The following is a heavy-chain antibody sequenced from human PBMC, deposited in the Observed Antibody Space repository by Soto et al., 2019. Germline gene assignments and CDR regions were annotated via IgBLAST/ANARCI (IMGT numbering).Heavy chain of an antibody. CDR1: GGTFSSYA. D-gene: IGHD3-22*01. CDR3: ASCYYYASSGYFDGLDY. J-gene: IGHJ4*02. V-gene: IGHV1-69*01. Sequence: QVQLVQSGAEVKKPGSSVKVSCKASGGTFSSYAISWVRQAPGQGLEWMGGIIPIFGTANYAQKFQGRVTITADESTSTAYMELSSLRSEDTAVYYCASCYYYASSGYFDGLDYWGQGTLVTVSS. CDR2: IIPIFGTA.